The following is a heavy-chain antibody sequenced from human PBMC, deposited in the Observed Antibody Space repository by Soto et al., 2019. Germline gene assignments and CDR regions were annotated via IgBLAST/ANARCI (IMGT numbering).Heavy chain of an antibody. Sequence: QVQLVQTGAEVKKPGASVKVSCRASGYTFTSFYIHWVRQAPGQGLEWMGIINPSGGSTNYAQKFQGRVTMTRDTSTSTVYMELSSLRSEDTAVYYGARATVLSPGDYWGQGTLVIVSS. V-gene: IGHV1-46*01. CDR3: ARATVLSPGDY. J-gene: IGHJ4*02. CDR2: INPSGGST. CDR1: GYTFTSFY. D-gene: IGHD4-17*01.